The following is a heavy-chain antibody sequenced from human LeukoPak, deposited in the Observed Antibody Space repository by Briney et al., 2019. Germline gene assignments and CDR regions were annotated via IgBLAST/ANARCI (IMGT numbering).Heavy chain of an antibody. D-gene: IGHD1-26*01. Sequence: PGGSLRLSCAASGFTFSGYAMYWVRQAPGKGLEWMAVIWFDESKACYADSVKGRFTISRDNSKNTLFLQMNSLRVEDTAVYYCAKDLIGGNYRILPDHCVQGSLVTDS. CDR1: GFTFSGYA. CDR3: AKDLIGGNYRILPDH. V-gene: IGHV3-33*06. J-gene: IGHJ5*02. CDR2: IWFDESKA.